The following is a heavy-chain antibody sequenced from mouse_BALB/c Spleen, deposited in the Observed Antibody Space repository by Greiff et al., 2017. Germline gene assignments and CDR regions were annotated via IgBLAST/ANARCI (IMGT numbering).Heavy chain of an antibody. CDR3: ASIGRGY. Sequence: EVKLEESGGGLVKPGGSLKLSCAASGFAFSSYDMSWVRQTPEKRLEWVAYISSGGGSTYYPDTVKGRFTISRDNAKNTLYLQMSSLKSEDTAMYYCASIGRGYWGQGTTLTVSS. J-gene: IGHJ2*01. V-gene: IGHV5-12-1*01. D-gene: IGHD2-14*01. CDR2: ISSGGGST. CDR1: GFAFSSYD.